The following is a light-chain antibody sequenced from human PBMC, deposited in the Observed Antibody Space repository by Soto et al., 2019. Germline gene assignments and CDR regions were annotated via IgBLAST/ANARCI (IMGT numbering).Light chain of an antibody. V-gene: IGKV3-15*01. CDR2: GAS. CDR3: QQYSGWPYT. CDR1: QSISSN. J-gene: IGKJ2*01. Sequence: ETVMTQSPATLSVSPGERATLSCRASQSISSNLAWYQQKPGQAPRLLIYGASTRATGIPARFTGSGSGTEFTLTISSLQSEDFAVYYCQQYSGWPYTFGQGTKLEIK.